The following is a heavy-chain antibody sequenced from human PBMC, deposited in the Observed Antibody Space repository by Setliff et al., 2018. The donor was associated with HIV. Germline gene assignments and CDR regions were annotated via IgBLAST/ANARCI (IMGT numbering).Heavy chain of an antibody. CDR3: GRVGFGELFGAFDI. CDR2: IYYSGST. D-gene: IGHD3-10*01. J-gene: IGHJ3*02. Sequence: PSETLSLTCTVSGGSMSGYYWSWIRQPPGKGLEWVGYIYYSGSTNYNPSLKSRVSISVDTSKNQFSLKLSPVTAADTAMYYCGRVGFGELFGAFDIWGQGIMVTVS. CDR1: GGSMSGYY. V-gene: IGHV4-59*12.